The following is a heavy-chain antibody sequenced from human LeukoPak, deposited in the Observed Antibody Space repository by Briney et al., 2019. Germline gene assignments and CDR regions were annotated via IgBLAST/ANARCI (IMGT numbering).Heavy chain of an antibody. CDR1: GFTFSSYG. Sequence: GGSLRLSCAASGFTFSSYGMHWVRQAPGKGLEWVAVIWYDGSNKYYADSVKGRFTISRDNSKDTLCLQMNSLRAEDTAVYYCARLRVAAAGNLKTSYYFDYWGQGTLVTVSS. J-gene: IGHJ4*02. CDR3: ARLRVAAAGNLKTSYYFDY. D-gene: IGHD6-13*01. CDR2: IWYDGSNK. V-gene: IGHV3-33*01.